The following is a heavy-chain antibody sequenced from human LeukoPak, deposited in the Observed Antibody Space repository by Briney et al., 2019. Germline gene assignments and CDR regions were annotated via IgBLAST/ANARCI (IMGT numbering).Heavy chain of an antibody. Sequence: PGGSLRLSCIASGFSFNGHWMHWARQLPGKGLVWVSRISPTGSTTSYADSVKGRFTVSRDNAKNTLYLQVNNLRAEDTAVYYCARGPNSNWSGLDFWGQGTLLTVSS. CDR1: GFSFNGHW. CDR2: ISPTGSTT. CDR3: ARGPNSNWSGLDF. V-gene: IGHV3-74*01. J-gene: IGHJ4*02. D-gene: IGHD6-6*01.